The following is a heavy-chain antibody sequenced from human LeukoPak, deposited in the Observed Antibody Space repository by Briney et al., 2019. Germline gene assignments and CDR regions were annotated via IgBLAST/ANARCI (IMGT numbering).Heavy chain of an antibody. J-gene: IGHJ4*02. V-gene: IGHV4-39*01. CDR1: GGSISSSSYS. CDR2: IYYSGST. CDR3: ASTVPDYYDSSGYYENFDY. Sequence: PSETLSLTCTVSGGSISSSSYSWGWIRQPPGKGLEWIGSIYYSGSTYYNPSLKSRVTISVDTSKNQFSLKLSSVTAADTAVYYCASTVPDYYDSSGYYENFDYWGQGTLVTVSS. D-gene: IGHD3-22*01.